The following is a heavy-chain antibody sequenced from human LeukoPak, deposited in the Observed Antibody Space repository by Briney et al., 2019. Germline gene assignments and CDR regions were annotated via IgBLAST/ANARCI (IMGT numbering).Heavy chain of an antibody. D-gene: IGHD3-3*01. V-gene: IGHV1-8*01. CDR3: ARVLRFLEWLLIDY. J-gene: IGHJ4*02. Sequence: ASVKVSCKASGYTFTSYDINWVRQATGQGLEWMGWMNPNSGNTGYAQKFQGRVTMTRNTSISTAYMELSSLRSEDTAVYYCARVLRFLEWLLIDYWDQGTLVTVSS. CDR2: MNPNSGNT. CDR1: GYTFTSYD.